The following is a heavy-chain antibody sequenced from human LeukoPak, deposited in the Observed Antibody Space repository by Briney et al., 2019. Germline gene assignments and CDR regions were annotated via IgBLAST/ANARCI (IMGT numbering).Heavy chain of an antibody. Sequence: GGSLRLSCAASGFTFSSYAMSWVRQAPGKGLEWVSAISGSGGSTYYADSVKGRFTISRDNSKNTLYLQMNSLRAEDTAVYYCAKGTIGYCSGISCYAFEYWGQGTLVTVSS. D-gene: IGHD2-2*01. CDR2: ISGSGGST. CDR3: AKGTIGYCSGISCYAFEY. CDR1: GFTFSSYA. V-gene: IGHV3-23*01. J-gene: IGHJ4*02.